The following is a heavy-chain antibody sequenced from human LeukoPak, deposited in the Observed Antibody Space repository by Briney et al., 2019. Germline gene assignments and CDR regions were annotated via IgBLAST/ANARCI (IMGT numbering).Heavy chain of an antibody. CDR2: ISYDGSFK. CDR1: GFALSSSA. CDR3: ATLPVAGTLDY. D-gene: IGHD6-19*01. V-gene: IGHV3-30*04. J-gene: IGHJ4*02. Sequence: RSGGSLRLSCAASGFALSSSAMHWVRQAPGKGLEWVAVISYDGSFKYYADSVKGRFTISRDNPKNTLYLQMDSLRPEDTAMFYCATLPVAGTLDYWGQGTLVTVSS.